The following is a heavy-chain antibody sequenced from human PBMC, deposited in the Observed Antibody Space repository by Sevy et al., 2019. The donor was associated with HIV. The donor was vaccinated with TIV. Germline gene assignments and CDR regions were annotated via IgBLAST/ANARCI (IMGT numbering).Heavy chain of an antibody. J-gene: IGHJ6*02. V-gene: IGHV1-2*02. CDR1: GYTFTDTGYY. D-gene: IGHD3-3*01. CDR3: ARESYDFWTGPVDYDYGMDV. CDR2: INPKSGAT. Sequence: ASVKVSCKASGYTFTDTGYYVHWVRQAPGPGLEWMGWINPKSGATNYAQKFQGRVTMTRDTSVSTANMELSRLRSDDTAVYYCARESYDFWTGPVDYDYGMDVWGQGTTVTVSS.